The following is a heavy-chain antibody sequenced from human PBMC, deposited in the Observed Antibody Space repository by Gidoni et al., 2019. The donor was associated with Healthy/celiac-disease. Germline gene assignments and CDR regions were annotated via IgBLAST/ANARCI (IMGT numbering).Heavy chain of an antibody. CDR2: IDPSDSYT. CDR3: ARHDGYYGSGSYPDY. J-gene: IGHJ4*02. Sequence: VRQMPGKGREWMGRIDPSDSYTNYSPSFQGHVTISADKSISTAYLQWSSLKASDTAMYYCARHDGYYGSGSYPDYWGQGTLVTVSS. V-gene: IGHV5-10-1*01. D-gene: IGHD3-10*01.